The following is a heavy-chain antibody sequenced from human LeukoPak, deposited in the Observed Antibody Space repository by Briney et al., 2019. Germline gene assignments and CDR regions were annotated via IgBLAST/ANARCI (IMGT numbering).Heavy chain of an antibody. D-gene: IGHD4-11*01. CDR1: GFTVSTNY. CDR3: ARRPYSKYDFYYGMAV. CDR2: FYSGGST. J-gene: IGHJ6*02. V-gene: IGHV3-66*01. Sequence: GGSLRLSCAASGFTVSTNYMNWVRQAPGKGLEWVSMFYSGGSTSYADSVKGRFTISRDNSKNTLYLQMNSLRAEDTAVYYCARRPYSKYDFYYGMAVWGQGTTVTVSS.